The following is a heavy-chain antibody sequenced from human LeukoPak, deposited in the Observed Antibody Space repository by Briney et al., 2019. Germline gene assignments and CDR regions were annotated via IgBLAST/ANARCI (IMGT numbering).Heavy chain of an antibody. J-gene: IGHJ6*02. Sequence: PGGSLRLSCTVSGFTFDDYAMHWVRHTPGKGLEWVAGITWNRDNIGYGDSVKGRSTISRDNVKNVLYLQMNSLRPEDTALYYCAKDLSSAITSALVLDVWGQGTTV. CDR3: AKDLSSAITSALVLDV. D-gene: IGHD3-22*01. CDR2: ITWNRDNI. V-gene: IGHV3-9*01. CDR1: GFTFDDYA.